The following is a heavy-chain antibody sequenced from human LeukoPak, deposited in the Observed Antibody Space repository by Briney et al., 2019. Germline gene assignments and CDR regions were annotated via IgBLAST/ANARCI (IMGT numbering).Heavy chain of an antibody. CDR3: ARLWLGERPPDY. CDR2: IYYSGST. V-gene: IGHV4-59*08. J-gene: IGHJ4*02. CDR1: GGSISRYY. Sequence: SETLSLTCTVSGGSISRYYWSWTRQSPGKGLEWIGYIYYSGSTNYNPSLKSRVTISVDTSKKQFSLKLSSVTAADTAVYYCARLWLGERPPDYWGQGTLVTVSS. D-gene: IGHD3-10*01.